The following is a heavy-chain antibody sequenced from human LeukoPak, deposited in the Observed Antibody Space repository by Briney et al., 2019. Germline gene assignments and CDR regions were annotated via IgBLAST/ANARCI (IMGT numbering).Heavy chain of an antibody. Sequence: GESLRLSCAASGFSISAYWMSWVRQAPGKGLEWVANINQDGSDKYSVDSVKGRFTISRDNAKNSLYLEMNSLRADDTAVYYCARDLVVVGSSFSYGMDVWGQGTTVTVSS. D-gene: IGHD2-15*01. CDR1: GFSISAYW. J-gene: IGHJ6*02. CDR3: ARDLVVVGSSFSYGMDV. CDR2: INQDGSDK. V-gene: IGHV3-7*01.